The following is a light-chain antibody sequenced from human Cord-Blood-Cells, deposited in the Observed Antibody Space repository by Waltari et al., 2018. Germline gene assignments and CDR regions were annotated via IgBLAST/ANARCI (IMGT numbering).Light chain of an antibody. J-gene: IGLJ3*02. CDR1: SSDVGSYNL. CDR3: CSYAGSSTWV. CDR2: EGS. V-gene: IGLV2-23*01. Sequence: QSALTHPASVSVSPGQSITIPCTGTSSDVGSYNLVSWYQQHPGKAPKLMIYEGSKRPSGVSNRFSGSKSGNTASLTISGLQAEDEADYYCCSYAGSSTWVFGGGTKLTVL.